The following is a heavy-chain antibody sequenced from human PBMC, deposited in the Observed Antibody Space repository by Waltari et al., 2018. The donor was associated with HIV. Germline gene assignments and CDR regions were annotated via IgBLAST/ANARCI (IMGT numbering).Heavy chain of an antibody. CDR3: VRQRTVTTFSYYYLDV. CDR2: INQSGRT. V-gene: IGHV4-34*02. Sequence: QVQLQQWGAGLVKPSDTLSLTCAVSGGSFHNSYWNWIRQSPGKGLELIGEINQSGRTNYNPSLESRVTMSVDTSKNQFSLKLTSMTAADSAVYYCVRQRTVTTFSYYYLDVWGKGTTVTVSS. J-gene: IGHJ6*03. D-gene: IGHD4-4*01. CDR1: GGSFHNSY.